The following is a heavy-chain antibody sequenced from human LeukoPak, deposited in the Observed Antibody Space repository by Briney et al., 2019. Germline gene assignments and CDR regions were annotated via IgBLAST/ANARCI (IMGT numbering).Heavy chain of an antibody. CDR2: IYDRGST. J-gene: IGHJ5*02. CDR1: GASISSHY. V-gene: IGHV4-59*11. Sequence: SETLSLTCTVTGASISSHYWCWIRQTPGTGLEWIGDIYDRGSTTYNPSLKSRVSISVDTSRNQFSLNLRSVTATDTAVYYCAKIEVGRFDPWGQGTLVTVSS. D-gene: IGHD1-26*01. CDR3: AKIEVGRFDP.